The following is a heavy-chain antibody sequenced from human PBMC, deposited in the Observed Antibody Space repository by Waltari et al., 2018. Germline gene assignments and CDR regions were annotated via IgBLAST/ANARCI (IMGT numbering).Heavy chain of an antibody. Sequence: EVQVVESGGGLVQPGRSLRLSCVGSGFTFSSYSINWVRQAPGKGVQWISDISSSGSMKDYADSVKGRFTISRDNAKNSVYLQMNSLRAEDTALYYCARTFDLWGQGTMVTVSS. V-gene: IGHV3-48*04. CDR2: ISSSGSMK. CDR1: GFTFSSYS. J-gene: IGHJ3*01. CDR3: ARTFDL.